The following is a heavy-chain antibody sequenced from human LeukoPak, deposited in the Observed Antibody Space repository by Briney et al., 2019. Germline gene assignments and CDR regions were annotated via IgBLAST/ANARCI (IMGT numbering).Heavy chain of an antibody. Sequence: GGSLRLSCAASGFTFRSYEMNWVRQAPGKGLEWVSYISSGGGTIYYADSVKGRFTISRDNAKNSLYLQMNSLRAEDTAVYYCASIAAVAARGVYWGQGTLVTVSS. V-gene: IGHV3-48*03. CDR1: GFTFRSYE. CDR3: ASIAAVAARGVY. D-gene: IGHD6-13*01. CDR2: ISSGGGTI. J-gene: IGHJ4*02.